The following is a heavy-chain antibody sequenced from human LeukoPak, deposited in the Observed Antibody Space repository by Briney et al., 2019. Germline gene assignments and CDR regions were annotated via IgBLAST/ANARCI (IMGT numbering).Heavy chain of an antibody. Sequence: PGGSLRLSCAASGFTFSNCAMSWVRQAPGQGLEWVSAISGSGGFTYYADSVRGRFTISRDNSKNTLYLQMNSLRADDTAVYYCAKGFYFGSGTSDLPVFDPWGQGTLVTVSS. CDR2: ISGSGGFT. V-gene: IGHV3-23*01. J-gene: IGHJ5*02. CDR3: AKGFYFGSGTSDLPVFDP. D-gene: IGHD3-10*01. CDR1: GFTFSNCA.